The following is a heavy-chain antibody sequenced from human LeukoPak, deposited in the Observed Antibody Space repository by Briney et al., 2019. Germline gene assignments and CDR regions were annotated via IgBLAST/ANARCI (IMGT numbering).Heavy chain of an antibody. D-gene: IGHD3-10*01. Sequence: GGSLRLSCSASGFTFSSDAISSVPQAPAKGLELVSGIRGSGGRTYYADSVTGGFTISRDNSKNTLYLQMNSLRDEDTAVYYCAKAPMVRGAVFDYWGQGTLVTVSS. CDR2: IRGSGGRT. J-gene: IGHJ4*02. CDR1: GFTFSSDA. CDR3: AKAPMVRGAVFDY. V-gene: IGHV3-23*01.